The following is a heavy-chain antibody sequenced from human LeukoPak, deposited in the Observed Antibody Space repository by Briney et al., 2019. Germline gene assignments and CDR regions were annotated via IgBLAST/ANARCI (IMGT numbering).Heavy chain of an antibody. Sequence: GASVKVSCKASGYTFTSYDINWVRQAPGQGLEWMGWMNPNSGNTDYAQKFQGRVTVTRDTSTTTAFMEVSRLTSEDTAVYYCTRDNSLNDFDFGGQGTLVTVAS. CDR1: GYTFTSYD. CDR3: TRDNSLNDFDF. J-gene: IGHJ4*02. D-gene: IGHD1-1*01. V-gene: IGHV1-8*01. CDR2: MNPNSGNT.